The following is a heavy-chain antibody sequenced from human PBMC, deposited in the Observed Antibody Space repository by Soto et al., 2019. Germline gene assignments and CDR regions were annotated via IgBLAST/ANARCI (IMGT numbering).Heavy chain of an antibody. V-gene: IGHV3-33*01. Sequence: QVQLGESGGGVVQPGRSLRLSCAVSGLTFSTYGMHWVRQPPGKGQEWVAVIWSDGSNEYYPDSVKGRVTISRDNSKNALHLQMKGVRAEGTAVYSCERDLETYYVWRLYLGHGIDVWGPGTPVTVS. J-gene: IGHJ6*02. CDR3: ERDLETYYVWRLYLGHGIDV. CDR1: GLTFSTYG. D-gene: IGHD3-10*02. CDR2: IWSDGSNE.